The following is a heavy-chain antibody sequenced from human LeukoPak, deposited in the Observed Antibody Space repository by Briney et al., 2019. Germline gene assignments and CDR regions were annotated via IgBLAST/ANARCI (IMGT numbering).Heavy chain of an antibody. Sequence: ASVKVSCKASGYTFTGYYMHWVQQAPGQGLEWMGWINPNSGGTNYAQKFQGRVTMTRDTSISTAYMELSRLRSDDTAVYYCARDPFQGVVPAAMSWFPEQEGSYYYYYYMDVWGKGTTVTVSS. CDR1: GYTFTGYY. V-gene: IGHV1-2*02. D-gene: IGHD2-2*01. CDR2: INPNSGGT. CDR3: ARDPFQGVVPAAMSWFPEQEGSYYYYYYMDV. J-gene: IGHJ6*03.